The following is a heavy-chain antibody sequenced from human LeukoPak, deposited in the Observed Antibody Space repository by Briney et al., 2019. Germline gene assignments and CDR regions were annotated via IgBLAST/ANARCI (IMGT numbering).Heavy chain of an antibody. CDR3: ARVQTPSGSGSYSFDY. J-gene: IGHJ4*02. Sequence: SETLSLTCTASRGSISFYYWSWIRQPPGKGLEWIGYIYYSGSTNYNPSLKSRVTISVDTSKNQFSLKLSSVTAADTAVYYCARVQTPSGSGSYSFDYWGQGTLVTVSS. V-gene: IGHV4-59*01. CDR2: IYYSGST. D-gene: IGHD3-10*01. CDR1: RGSISFYY.